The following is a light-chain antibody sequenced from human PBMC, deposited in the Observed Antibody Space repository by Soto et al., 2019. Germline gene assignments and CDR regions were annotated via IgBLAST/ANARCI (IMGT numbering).Light chain of an antibody. Sequence: QSVLTQPPSVFGAPGQRVTISCTGSSANIGAGYDVHWYQHLPGAAPKLLIYVNTNRPSGVPDRFSGSKSGTSASLAITGLQAEDEADYYCQSYDSSLTGSRVFXTGTKVTVL. CDR3: QSYDSSLTGSRV. CDR1: SANIGAGYD. V-gene: IGLV1-40*01. J-gene: IGLJ1*01. CDR2: VNT.